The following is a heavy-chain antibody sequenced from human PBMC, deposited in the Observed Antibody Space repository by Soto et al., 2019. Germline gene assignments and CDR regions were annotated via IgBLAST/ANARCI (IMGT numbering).Heavy chain of an antibody. CDR2: IWYDGNKI. CDR1: GFTFSSYG. J-gene: IGHJ6*02. Sequence: QVQLVESGGGVVQPGRSLRLFCAASGFTFSSYGMHWVRQAPGKGLEWVAVIWYDGNKIYYGDSVKGRFTISRDNSKNTLYLQMNSLRAEDTAVYYCARDFDYYYYGMDVWGQGTTVTVSS. D-gene: IGHD3-3*01. V-gene: IGHV3-33*01. CDR3: ARDFDYYYYGMDV.